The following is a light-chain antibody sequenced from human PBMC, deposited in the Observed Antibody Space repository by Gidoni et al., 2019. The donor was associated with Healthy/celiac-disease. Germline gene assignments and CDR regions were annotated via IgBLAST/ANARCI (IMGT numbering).Light chain of an antibody. J-gene: IGKJ2*01. CDR1: QSISSY. CDR2: AAS. V-gene: IGKV1-39*01. CDR3: QQSYSTPRST. Sequence: DIQMTQSPSSLSAPVGDRVTITCRASQSISSYLNWYQQKPGKAPKLLIYAASSLQSGVPSRFSGSGSGTDFTLTISSLQPEDFATYYCQQSYSTPRSTFXQXTKLEIK.